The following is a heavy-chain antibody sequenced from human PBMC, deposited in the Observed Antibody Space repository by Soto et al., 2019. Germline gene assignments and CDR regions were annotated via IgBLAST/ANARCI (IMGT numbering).Heavy chain of an antibody. CDR1: GFTFSSYG. Sequence: QVQLVESGGGVVQPGRSLRLSCAASGFTFSSYGMHWVRQAPGKGLEWVAVISYDGSNKYYADSVKGRFTISRDNSKNTRYLQMNSLRSEDTAVYYCAKDPSRLGCSGGSCYSVVDYWGQGTLVTVSS. CDR3: AKDPSRLGCSGGSCYSVVDY. D-gene: IGHD2-15*01. V-gene: IGHV3-30*18. CDR2: ISYDGSNK. J-gene: IGHJ4*02.